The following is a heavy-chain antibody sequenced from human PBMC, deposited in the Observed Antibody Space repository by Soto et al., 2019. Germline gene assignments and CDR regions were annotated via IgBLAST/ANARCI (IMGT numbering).Heavy chain of an antibody. CDR1: GGTFSSYA. Sequence: QVQLVQSGAEVKKPGSSVKVSCKASGGTFSSYAISWVRQAPGQGLEWMGGIIPIFGTANYAPKFQGRVPLPADESTSTACMELSSLRSADRAVQYCAGGSGGVLWHKKMDVWGRGTTVTVSS. J-gene: IGHJ6*02. CDR3: AGGSGGVLWHKKMDV. CDR2: IIPIFGTA. D-gene: IGHD3-10*01. V-gene: IGHV1-69*12.